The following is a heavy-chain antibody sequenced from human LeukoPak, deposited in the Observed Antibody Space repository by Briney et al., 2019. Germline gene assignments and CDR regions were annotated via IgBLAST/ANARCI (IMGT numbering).Heavy chain of an antibody. D-gene: IGHD5-24*01. CDR1: GFSFSTHW. Sequence: PGGSLRLSCAASGFSFSTHWMSWFRQAPGKGLEWVALIKQDGSDKHYVGSVKGRFTISRDNAKNSLYLQMNSLRADDTAVYYCAGDEGWTFDIWGQGTKVTVSS. J-gene: IGHJ3*02. CDR3: AGDEGWTFDI. V-gene: IGHV3-7*01. CDR2: IKQDGSDK.